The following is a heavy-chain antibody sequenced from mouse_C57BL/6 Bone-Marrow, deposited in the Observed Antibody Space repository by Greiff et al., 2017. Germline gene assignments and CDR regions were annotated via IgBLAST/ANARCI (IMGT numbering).Heavy chain of an antibody. V-gene: IGHV14-3*01. CDR1: GFNIKNTY. J-gene: IGHJ1*03. D-gene: IGHD1-1*01. Sequence: VQLQQSVAELVRPGASVKLSCTASGFNIKNTYMHWVKQRPEQGLEWIGRIDPANGTTKYAPKFQGKATITADTSSNTAYLQLSSLTSEDTAIYYGARRYYGSTLYWYVDVWGRGTTVTVSS. CDR3: ARRYYGSTLYWYVDV. CDR2: IDPANGTT.